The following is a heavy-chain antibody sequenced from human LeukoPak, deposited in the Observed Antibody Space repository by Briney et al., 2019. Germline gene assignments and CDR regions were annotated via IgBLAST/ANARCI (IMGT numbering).Heavy chain of an antibody. CDR1: GFNFNSYW. CDR3: ARDQNFYDKTGEGYFQH. J-gene: IGHJ1*01. Sequence: GGSLRLSCGVSGFNFNSYWMSWVRQAPGKGLELVAKIRRDGSEEYYVGSVKGRFTLSRDNAKNSLYLQMNRLRAEDTAVYFCARDQNFYDKTGEGYFQHWGQGTLVTVSS. CDR2: IRRDGSEE. V-gene: IGHV3-7*01. D-gene: IGHD3-22*01.